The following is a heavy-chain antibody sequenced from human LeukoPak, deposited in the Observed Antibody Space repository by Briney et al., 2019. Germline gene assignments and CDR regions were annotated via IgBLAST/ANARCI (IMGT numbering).Heavy chain of an antibody. J-gene: IGHJ1*01. V-gene: IGHV4-59*08. D-gene: IGHD3-22*01. CDR1: GGSISSYY. CDR3: ARREYYYDSSGYYSSGYFQH. Sequence: TTSETLPLTCTVSGGSISSYYWSWIRQPPGKGLEWSGYIYYSGSTNYNPSLKSRVTISVDTSKNQFSLRLSSVTAADTAVYYCARREYYYDSSGYYSSGYFQHWGQGTLVTVSS. CDR2: IYYSGST.